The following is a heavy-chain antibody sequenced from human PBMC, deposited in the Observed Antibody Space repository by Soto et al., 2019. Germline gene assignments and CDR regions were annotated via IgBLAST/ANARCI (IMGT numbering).Heavy chain of an antibody. D-gene: IGHD3-3*01. CDR1: GGSISSYY. Sequence: QVQLQESGPGLVKPSETLSLTCTVSGGSISSYYWSWIRQPPGKGLEWIGYIYYSGSTNYNPSLKSRVTISVDTSKNQFSLKLSSVTAADTAVYYCARDWPNYDFWSGYSPGWFDPWGQGTLVTVSS. V-gene: IGHV4-59*01. CDR3: ARDWPNYDFWSGYSPGWFDP. CDR2: IYYSGST. J-gene: IGHJ5*02.